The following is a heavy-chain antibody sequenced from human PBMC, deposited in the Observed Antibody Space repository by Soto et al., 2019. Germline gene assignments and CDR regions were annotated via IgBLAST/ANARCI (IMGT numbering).Heavy chain of an antibody. V-gene: IGHV1-69*01. J-gene: IGHJ4*02. CDR1: GGTFSSYA. D-gene: IGHD3-10*01. CDR2: IIPIFGTA. CDR3: ARSPSNPITMVRTYLDY. Sequence: QVQLVQSGAEVKKPGSSVKVSCKASGGTFSSYAISWVRQAPGQGLEWMGGIIPIFGTANYAQKFQGRVTITADETTSTAYMELSSLRSEDTAVYYCARSPSNPITMVRTYLDYWGQVTLVTVSS.